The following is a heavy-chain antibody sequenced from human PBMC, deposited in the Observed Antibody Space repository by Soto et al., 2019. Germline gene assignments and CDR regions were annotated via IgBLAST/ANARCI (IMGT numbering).Heavy chain of an antibody. CDR1: GFSLSTSGVG. D-gene: IGHD3-10*01. CDR2: IYWDDEK. V-gene: IGHV2-5*02. Sequence: QITLKESGPPLVKPTQTLTLTCTFSGFSLSTSGVGVGWIRQPPGKALEWLAIIYWDDEKRYSPSLKTRLTDTKDTSKNQVVLTMTNVDPVDTATYYCAHRAYFDSGKQFDYWGQGTLVSVSS. CDR3: AHRAYFDSGKQFDY. J-gene: IGHJ4*02.